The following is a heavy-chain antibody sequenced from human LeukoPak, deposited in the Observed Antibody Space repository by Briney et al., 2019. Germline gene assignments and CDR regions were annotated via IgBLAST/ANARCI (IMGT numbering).Heavy chain of an antibody. CDR1: GFTSSNYG. Sequence: GGSLRLYCAASGFTSSNYGMHWHRQAPGKGLEWVAVISYDGGEQHYGDSVKGRFSISRDDSKSTLYLQMNSLTVEDTALYYCAKPRTFYDILTVSFQQWGQGTWVTVSS. CDR3: AKPRTFYDILTVSFQQ. J-gene: IGHJ1*01. V-gene: IGHV3-30*18. CDR2: ISYDGGEQ. D-gene: IGHD3-9*01.